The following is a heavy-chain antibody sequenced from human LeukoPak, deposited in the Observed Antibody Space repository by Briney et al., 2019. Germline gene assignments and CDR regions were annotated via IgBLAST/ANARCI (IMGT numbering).Heavy chain of an antibody. D-gene: IGHD6-13*01. CDR1: GFTVSRNY. J-gene: IGHJ1*01. V-gene: IGHV4-34*01. CDR3: ASGDGGIAAAGTSAEYFQH. Sequence: PGGSLRLSCAASGFTVSRNYMSWVRQPPGKGLEWIGEINHSGSTNYNPSLKSRVTISVDTSKNQFSLKLSSVTAADTAAYYCASGDGGIAAAGTSAEYFQHWGQGTLVTVSS. CDR2: INHSGST.